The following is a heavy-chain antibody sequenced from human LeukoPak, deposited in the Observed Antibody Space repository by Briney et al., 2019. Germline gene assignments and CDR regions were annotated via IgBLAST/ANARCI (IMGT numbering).Heavy chain of an antibody. V-gene: IGHV3-23*01. CDR2: ISGSGGST. Sequence: QAGGSLRLSCAASGFTFSSYAMSWVRQAPGKGLEWVSAISGSGGSTYYADSVKGRFTISRDNSKNTLYLQMNSLRAEDTAVYYCAKSGGWSKAYYFDYWGQGTLVTVSS. D-gene: IGHD6-19*01. CDR1: GFTFSSYA. CDR3: AKSGGWSKAYYFDY. J-gene: IGHJ4*02.